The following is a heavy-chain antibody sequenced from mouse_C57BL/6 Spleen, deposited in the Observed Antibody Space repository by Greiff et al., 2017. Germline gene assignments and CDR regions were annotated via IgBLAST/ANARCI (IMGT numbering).Heavy chain of an antibody. J-gene: IGHJ3*01. CDR3: ARWGSYGYDRAGFAY. D-gene: IGHD2-2*01. Sequence: QVQLQQPGTELVKPGASVKLSCKASGYTFTSYWMHWVKQRPGQGLEWIGNINPSNGGTNYNEKFKSKATLTVDKSSSTAYMQLSSLTSEDSAVYYCARWGSYGYDRAGFAYWGQGTLVTVSA. V-gene: IGHV1-53*01. CDR1: GYTFTSYW. CDR2: INPSNGGT.